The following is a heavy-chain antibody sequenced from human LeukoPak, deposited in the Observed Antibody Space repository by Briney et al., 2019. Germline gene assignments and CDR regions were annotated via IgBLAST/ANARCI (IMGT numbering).Heavy chain of an antibody. Sequence: ASVKVSCKASGYTFTSYGISWVREAPGQGLEWMGWISAYNGNTNYAQKLKGRVSMTTDTSTSTAHMELRSLRSDDTAVYYCARDPSAYCSGGSCSDVWGQGTLVTVSS. J-gene: IGHJ4*02. CDR1: GYTFTSYG. CDR3: ARDPSAYCSGGSCSDV. V-gene: IGHV1-18*01. CDR2: ISAYNGNT. D-gene: IGHD2-15*01.